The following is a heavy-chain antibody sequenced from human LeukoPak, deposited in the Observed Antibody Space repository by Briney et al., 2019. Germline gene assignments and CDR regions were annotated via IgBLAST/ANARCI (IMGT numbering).Heavy chain of an antibody. Sequence: GASVKVSCKASGYTFTSYDINWVRQATGQGLEWMGWMNPNSGNTGYAQKFQGRVTMTRNTSISTAYMELSSLRSEDTAVYYCARERSSLLIFRGTFDPWGQGTLVTVSS. J-gene: IGHJ5*02. CDR3: ARERSSLLIFRGTFDP. CDR2: MNPNSGNT. CDR1: GYTFTSYD. V-gene: IGHV1-8*01. D-gene: IGHD3-9*01.